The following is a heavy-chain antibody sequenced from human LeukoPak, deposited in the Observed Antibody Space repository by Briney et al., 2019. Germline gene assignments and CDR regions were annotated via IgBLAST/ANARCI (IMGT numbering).Heavy chain of an antibody. J-gene: IGHJ4*02. V-gene: IGHV5-51*01. Sequence: GESLQISCQGPGYTFTTYWIGWGRQLPGKGLEWMGIIYPGDSDPRYSPSFQGQVTISADKSSSTAYLQWSSLKASDSAMYYCVRHGLGSSWFGFDYWGQGTLVTVSS. CDR2: IYPGDSDP. CDR1: GYTFTTYW. D-gene: IGHD6-13*01. CDR3: VRHGLGSSWFGFDY.